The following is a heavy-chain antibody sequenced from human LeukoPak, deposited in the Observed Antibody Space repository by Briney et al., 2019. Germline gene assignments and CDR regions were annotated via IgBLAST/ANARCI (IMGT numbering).Heavy chain of an antibody. CDR3: ARDISGAFDI. V-gene: IGHV3-30-3*01. CDR2: ISYDGSNK. CDR1: GFTFSSYA. J-gene: IGHJ3*02. Sequence: PGRSLRLSCAASGFTFSSYAMHWVRQAPGKGLEWVAVISYDGSNKYNADSVKGRFTISRDNSKNTLYLQMNSLRAEDTAVYYCARDISGAFDIWGQGTMVTVSS.